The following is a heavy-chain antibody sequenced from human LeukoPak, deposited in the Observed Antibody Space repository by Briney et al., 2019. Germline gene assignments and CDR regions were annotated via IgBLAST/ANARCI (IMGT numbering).Heavy chain of an antibody. Sequence: SETLSLTCTVSGGSISSSSYYWGWIRQPPGKGLEWIGSIYYSGSTYYNPSLKSRVTISVDTSKNQFSLKLSSVTAADTAVYYCARTRYRWLVLYWGQGTLVTVSS. CDR1: GGSISSSSYY. D-gene: IGHD6-19*01. CDR3: ARTRYRWLVLY. CDR2: IYYSGST. J-gene: IGHJ4*02. V-gene: IGHV4-39*07.